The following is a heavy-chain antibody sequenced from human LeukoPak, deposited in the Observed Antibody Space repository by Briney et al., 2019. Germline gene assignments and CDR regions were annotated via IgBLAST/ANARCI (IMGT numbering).Heavy chain of an antibody. CDR1: GFTFSSYE. CDR3: ERDLEYSSSSLGY. J-gene: IGHJ4*01. V-gene: IGHV3-48*03. D-gene: IGHD6-6*01. Sequence: KTGGSLRLSCAASGFTFSSYEMNWLRQAPGKGLEWVSYISSSGSTIYYADSVKGRFTISRDNAKNSLYLQMNRLRGEDTAVSYCERDLEYSSSSLGYWGHGTLVTVSS. CDR2: ISSSGSTI.